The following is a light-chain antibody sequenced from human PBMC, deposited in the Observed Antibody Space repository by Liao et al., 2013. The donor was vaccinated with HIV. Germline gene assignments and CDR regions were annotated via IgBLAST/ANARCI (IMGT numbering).Light chain of an antibody. J-gene: IGLJ3*02. Sequence: SYVLTQPPSVSVAPGKTATITCGGNNMGDRSVHWYQQRPGQAPVLVIHSDSDRPSGTPERFSGSTSGNTATLTISRVEAGDEADYYCQVWDTGNDHPRVFGGGTKLSVL. CDR3: QVWDTGNDHPRV. CDR1: NMGDRS. CDR2: SDS. V-gene: IGLV3-21*01.